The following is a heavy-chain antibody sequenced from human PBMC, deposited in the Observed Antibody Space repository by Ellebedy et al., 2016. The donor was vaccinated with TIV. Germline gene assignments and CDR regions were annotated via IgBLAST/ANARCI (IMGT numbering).Heavy chain of an antibody. CDR1: GFSFSSYG. CDR2: LWYDGSNK. D-gene: IGHD3-3*01. V-gene: IGHV3-33*08. J-gene: IGHJ4*02. CDR3: AKVPDFWSGYLGYFDY. Sequence: GESLKISCAASGFSFSSYGMHWVRQAPAKGLEWLAVLWYDGSNKYYLVSVKGRFTISRDSSKNTLILQINTLRAEDTAVNDCAKVPDFWSGYLGYFDYWGQGTLVTVSS.